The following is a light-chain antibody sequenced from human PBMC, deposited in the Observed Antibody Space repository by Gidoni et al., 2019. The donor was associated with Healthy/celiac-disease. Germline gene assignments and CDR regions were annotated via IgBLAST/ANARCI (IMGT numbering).Light chain of an antibody. CDR2: QDS. J-gene: IGLJ2*01. V-gene: IGLV3-1*01. CDR3: QAWDSSTHVV. CDR1: KLGDNY. Sequence: SYGLTQPPSVSVSPGQTASITCSGDKLGDNYACWYQQKPGQSPVLVIYQDSKRPSGIPERFSGSNSGNTATLTISGTQAMDEADYYCQAWDSSTHVVFGGGTKLTVL.